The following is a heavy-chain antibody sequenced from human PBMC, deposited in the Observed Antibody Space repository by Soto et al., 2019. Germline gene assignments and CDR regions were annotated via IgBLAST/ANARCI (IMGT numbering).Heavy chain of an antibody. J-gene: IGHJ4*02. CDR2: IYYSGST. CDR1: GGSISSSSYY. Sequence: SETLSLTCTVSGGSISSSSYYWGWIRQPPGKGLEWIGSIYYSGSTYYNPSLKSRVTISVDTSKNQFSLKLSSVTAADTAVYYCASLPGPGSSGYGWGQGTLVTSPQ. CDR3: ASLPGPGSSGYG. V-gene: IGHV4-39*01. D-gene: IGHD6-19*01.